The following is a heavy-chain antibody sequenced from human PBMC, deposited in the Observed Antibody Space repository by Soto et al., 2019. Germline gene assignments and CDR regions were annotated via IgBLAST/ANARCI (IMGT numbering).Heavy chain of an antibody. CDR2: IYSGGST. CDR3: ATRPLLPGAP. CDR1: GFTFSSND. D-gene: IGHD3-22*01. J-gene: IGHJ3*01. Sequence: EVQLVESGGGLIQPGGSLRLFCAASGFTFSSNDMNWVRQAPGKGLEWVSLIYSGGSTYYADSVKGRFTISRDNSKNTLYLQMSSLGAEDTAVYYCATRPLLPGAPWGQGTMVTVSS. V-gene: IGHV3-53*01.